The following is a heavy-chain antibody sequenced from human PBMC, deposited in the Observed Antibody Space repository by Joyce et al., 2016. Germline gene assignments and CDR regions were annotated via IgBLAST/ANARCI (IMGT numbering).Heavy chain of an antibody. Sequence: EVQLLESGGGLVQPGGSLRLSCAASGFPFSGYAMRWVRQTPGKGLEWVSTIGGSGGSTHYADSVKGRFTISRDNSKNTLDLQMSSLRAGDTAVYYCAKEFRFLEWSYAFDIWGQGTMVTVSS. V-gene: IGHV3-23*01. CDR3: AKEFRFLEWSYAFDI. J-gene: IGHJ3*02. CDR1: GFPFSGYA. CDR2: IGGSGGST. D-gene: IGHD3-3*01.